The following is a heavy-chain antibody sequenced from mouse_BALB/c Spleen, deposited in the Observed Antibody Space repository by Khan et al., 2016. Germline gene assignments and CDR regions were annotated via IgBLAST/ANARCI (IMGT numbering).Heavy chain of an antibody. Sequence: QIQLVQSGPELKKPGETVKISCKASGYTFTDYSMHWVKQAPGKGLKWMGWINTETGEPTYADDFKGRFAFSLETSASTAYLTINNLKNVDTSTFFWARRDDYDGFAYLGQGTLVTVSA. CDR2: INTETGEP. D-gene: IGHD2-4*01. V-gene: IGHV9-2-1*01. J-gene: IGHJ3*01. CDR1: GYTFTDYS. CDR3: ARRDDYDGFAY.